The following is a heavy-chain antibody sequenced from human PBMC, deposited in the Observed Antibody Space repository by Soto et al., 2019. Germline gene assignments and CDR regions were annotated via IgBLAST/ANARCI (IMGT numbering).Heavy chain of an antibody. CDR3: ARGGYSSSWYVPFEPGYYYGMDV. D-gene: IGHD6-13*01. Sequence: GASVKVSCKASGYTFTSYGISWVRQAPGQGLEWMGWINAYNGNTNYVQKFQGRVTMTRDTSTSTVYMELSSLRSEDTAVYYCARGGYSSSWYVPFEPGYYYGMDVWGQGTTVTVSS. J-gene: IGHJ6*02. CDR2: INAYNGNT. V-gene: IGHV1-18*01. CDR1: GYTFTSYG.